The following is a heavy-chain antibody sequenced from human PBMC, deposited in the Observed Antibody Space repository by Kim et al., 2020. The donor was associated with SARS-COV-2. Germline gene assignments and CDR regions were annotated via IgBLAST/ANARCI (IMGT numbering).Heavy chain of an antibody. D-gene: IGHD3-10*01. V-gene: IGHV4-39*01. CDR1: GGSISSSFYF. CDR2: VYYSGTT. J-gene: IGHJ4*02. Sequence: SETLSLTCNVAGGSISSSFYFWGWIRQPPGKGLEFIGSVYYSGTTYYNPSLKSRVTISVDTSKKQFSLKLRSVTAADTAGYYCARLHYLYGSGSYVDYWGQGTLVTVPS. CDR3: ARLHYLYGSGSYVDY.